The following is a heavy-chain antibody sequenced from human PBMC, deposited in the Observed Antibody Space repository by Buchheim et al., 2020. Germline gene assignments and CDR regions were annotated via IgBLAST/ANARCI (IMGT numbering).Heavy chain of an antibody. CDR2: IYYSGST. J-gene: IGHJ4*02. CDR3: ARHNYDSSGYLDY. Sequence: QLQLQESGPGLVKPSETLSLTCTVSGVSISSSSYYWGWIRQPPGKGLEWIGSIYYSGSTYYNPSLKSRVTISVDTSKNQFSLKLSSVTAADTAVFYCARHNYDSSGYLDYWGQGTL. V-gene: IGHV4-39*01. CDR1: GVSISSSSYY. D-gene: IGHD3-22*01.